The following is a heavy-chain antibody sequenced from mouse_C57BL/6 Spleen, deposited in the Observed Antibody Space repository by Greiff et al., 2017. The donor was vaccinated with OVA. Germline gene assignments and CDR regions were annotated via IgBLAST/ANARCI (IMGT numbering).Heavy chain of an antibody. CDR2: IYPSDSET. D-gene: IGHD1-1*02. Sequence: QVQLKQPGAELVRPGSSVKLSCKASGYTFTSYWMDWVKQRPGQGLEWIGNIYPSDSETHYNQKFKDKATLTVDKSSSTAYMQLSSLTSEDSAVYYCARRGGQTAMDYWGQGTSVTVSS. V-gene: IGHV1-61*01. CDR1: GYTFTSYW. J-gene: IGHJ4*01. CDR3: ARRGGQTAMDY.